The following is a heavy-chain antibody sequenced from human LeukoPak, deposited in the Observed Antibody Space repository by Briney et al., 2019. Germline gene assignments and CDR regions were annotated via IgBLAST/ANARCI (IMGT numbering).Heavy chain of an antibody. D-gene: IGHD3-22*01. V-gene: IGHV4-34*01. CDR3: ARETGRSSGEDY. Sequence: SETLSLTCAVYGGSFSGYYWSWIRQPPGKGLEWIGEINHSGSTNYNPSLKSRVTISVDTSKNQFSLKLSSVTAADTAVYYCARETGRSSGEDYWGQGPWSPSPQ. CDR2: INHSGST. CDR1: GGSFSGYY. J-gene: IGHJ4*02.